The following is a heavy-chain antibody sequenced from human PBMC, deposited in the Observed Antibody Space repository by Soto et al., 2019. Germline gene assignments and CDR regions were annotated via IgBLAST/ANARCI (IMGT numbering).Heavy chain of an antibody. CDR3: ARIDVGIAAAGDFDY. Sequence: SETLSLTCTVSGGSISSSSYYWGWIRQPPGKGLEWIGSIYYSGSTYYNPSLKSRVTISVDTSKNQFSLKLSSVTAADTAVYYCARIDVGIAAAGDFDYWGQGTLVTVSS. CDR1: GGSISSSSYY. D-gene: IGHD6-13*01. V-gene: IGHV4-39*01. J-gene: IGHJ4*02. CDR2: IYYSGST.